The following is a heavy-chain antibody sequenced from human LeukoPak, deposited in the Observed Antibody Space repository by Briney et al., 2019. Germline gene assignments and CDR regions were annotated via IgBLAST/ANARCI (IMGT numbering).Heavy chain of an antibody. CDR2: ISGSGGST. J-gene: IGHJ4*02. CDR3: ARDATDSSGYYYFDY. D-gene: IGHD3-22*01. CDR1: GFTFSSYA. Sequence: PGGSLRLSCAASGFTFSSYAMSWVRQAPGKGLEWVSAISGSGGSTYYADSVKGRFTISRDNSKNTLYLQMNSLRAEDTAVYYCARDATDSSGYYYFDYWGQGTLVTVSS. V-gene: IGHV3-23*01.